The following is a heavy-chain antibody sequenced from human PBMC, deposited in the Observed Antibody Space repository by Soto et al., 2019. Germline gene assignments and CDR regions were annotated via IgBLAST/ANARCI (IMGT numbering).Heavy chain of an antibody. CDR1: GFTFSSYA. J-gene: IGHJ4*02. CDR3: ARPPPSIAVAGALFDY. CDR2: ISYDGSNK. Sequence: QVQLVESGGGVVQPGRSLRLSCAASGFTFSSYAMHWVRQAPGKGLEWVAVISYDGSNKYYADSVKGRFTISRDNSKKTLYTKRNILRAEDMAVFYCARPPPSIAVAGALFDYWGQGTLVTVSS. D-gene: IGHD6-19*01. V-gene: IGHV3-30*14.